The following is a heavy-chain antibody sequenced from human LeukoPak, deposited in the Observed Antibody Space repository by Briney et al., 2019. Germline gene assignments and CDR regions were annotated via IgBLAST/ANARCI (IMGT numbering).Heavy chain of an antibody. D-gene: IGHD3-3*01. V-gene: IGHV1-2*02. J-gene: IGHJ4*02. Sequence: ASVEVSCKASGYTFTGYYMHWVRQAPGQGLEWMGWINPNSGGTNYAQKFQGRVTMTKDTSISTAYMGLSRLRSDDTAVYYCARTSVAPREWLSFDYWGQGTLVTVSS. CDR2: INPNSGGT. CDR1: GYTFTGYY. CDR3: ARTSVAPREWLSFDY.